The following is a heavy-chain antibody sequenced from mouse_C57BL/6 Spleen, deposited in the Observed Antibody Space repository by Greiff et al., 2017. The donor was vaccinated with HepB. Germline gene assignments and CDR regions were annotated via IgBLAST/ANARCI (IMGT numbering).Heavy chain of an antibody. CDR2: ISSGSSTI. V-gene: IGHV5-17*01. J-gene: IGHJ2*01. CDR3: ARPGGSSPFDY. CDR1: GFTFSDYG. Sequence: EVQLQESGGGLVKPGGSLKLSCAASGFTFSDYGMHWVRQAPEKVLEWVAYISSGSSTIYYADTVKGRFTISRDNAKNTLFLQMTSLRSEDTAMYYCARPGGSSPFDYWGQGTTLTVSS. D-gene: IGHD1-1*01.